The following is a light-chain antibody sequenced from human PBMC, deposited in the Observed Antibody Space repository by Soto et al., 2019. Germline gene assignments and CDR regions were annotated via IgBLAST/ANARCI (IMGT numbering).Light chain of an antibody. Sequence: EIVMTQSLATLSVSPGERATLSCRASQSVSSNLAWYQQKPGQAPRLLIYGASTRATGIPARFSGSGSGTEFTLTISSLQSEDFAVYYCQLRGTFGQGTKLEIK. V-gene: IGKV3-15*01. CDR3: QLRGT. J-gene: IGKJ2*02. CDR1: QSVSSN. CDR2: GAS.